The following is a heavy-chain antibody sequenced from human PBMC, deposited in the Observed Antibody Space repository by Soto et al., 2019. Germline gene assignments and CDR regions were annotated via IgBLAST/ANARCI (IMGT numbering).Heavy chain of an antibody. D-gene: IGHD3-22*01. V-gene: IGHV4-59*01. CDR3: ARGTYDSSGYYSLFDY. J-gene: IGHJ4*02. Sequence: SETLSLTCTVSGGSTSSYFWSWFRQPPGKGLEWIGYIYNSENTNYNPSLKSRVTISLDTSKIQFSLKMRSVTAADTAVYYCARGTYDSSGYYSLFDYWGQGTRVTVSS. CDR2: IYNSENT. CDR1: GGSTSSYF.